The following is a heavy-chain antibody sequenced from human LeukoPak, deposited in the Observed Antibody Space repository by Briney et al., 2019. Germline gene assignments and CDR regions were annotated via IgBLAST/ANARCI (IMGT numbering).Heavy chain of an antibody. J-gene: IGHJ6*03. V-gene: IGHV3-48*03. CDR3: ARVYYYDSSGYYLGHYYYYYMDV. CDR2: ISSSGSTI. CDR1: GFTFSSYE. D-gene: IGHD3-22*01. Sequence: GGSLRLSCAASGFTFSSYEMNWVRQAPGKGLEWVSYISSSGSTIYYADSVKGRFTISRDNAKNSLYLQMNSLRAEDTAVYYCARVYYYDSSGYYLGHYYYYYMDVWGKGTTVTISS.